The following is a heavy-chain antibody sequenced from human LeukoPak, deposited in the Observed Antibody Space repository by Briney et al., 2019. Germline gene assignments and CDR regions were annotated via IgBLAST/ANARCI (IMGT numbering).Heavy chain of an antibody. CDR2: INPDSGHA. D-gene: IGHD3-3*01. CDR1: GYTSDFMKYG. CDR3: ARELWSGNYNV. J-gene: IGHJ4*02. V-gene: IGHV1-18*01. Sequence: AASVKVSCKTSGYTSDFMKYGVAWVRQAPGQGLEWMGWINPDSGHANYARKFQGRVTMTTHTCTSTAYMELRSLRSEDTAVYYCARELWSGNYNVWGQGTLVTVSS.